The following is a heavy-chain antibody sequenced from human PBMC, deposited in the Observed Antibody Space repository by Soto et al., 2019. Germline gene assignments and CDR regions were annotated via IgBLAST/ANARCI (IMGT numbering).Heavy chain of an antibody. D-gene: IGHD6-13*01. CDR2: VNPNSGHT. V-gene: IGHV1-8*01. CDR1: GYTFTSYD. J-gene: IGHJ4*02. CDR3: ERWAALAGHY. Sequence: ASVKVSCKASGYTFTSYDINWVRQATGQGPEWMGWVNPNSGHTGYAQKFQGRVTVTRNNSINTAYMELSSLRSEDTDVYYCERWAALAGHYWGQGTLVTVSS.